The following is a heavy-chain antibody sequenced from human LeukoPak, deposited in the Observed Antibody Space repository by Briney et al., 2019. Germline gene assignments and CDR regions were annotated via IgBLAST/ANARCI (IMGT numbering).Heavy chain of an antibody. V-gene: IGHV1-18*01. CDR3: ARDLAFSGSYPGSDAFDI. Sequence: ASVKVSCKASGYTFTSYGISWVRQAPGQGLEWMGWISAYNGNTNYAQKLQGRVTMTTDTSTSTAYMELRSLRSDDTAVYYCARDLAFSGSYPGSDAFDIWGQGTMVTVSS. CDR1: GYTFTSYG. CDR2: ISAYNGNT. D-gene: IGHD1-26*01. J-gene: IGHJ3*02.